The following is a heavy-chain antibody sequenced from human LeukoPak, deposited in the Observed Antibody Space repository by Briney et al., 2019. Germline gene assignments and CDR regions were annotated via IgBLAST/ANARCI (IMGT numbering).Heavy chain of an antibody. V-gene: IGHV3-30*02. CDR3: AKDRIAVVPAAIDH. J-gene: IGHJ5*02. CDR2: IRYDGGNK. CDR1: GFTFSSYA. Sequence: GGSLRLSCAASGFTFSSYAMHWVRQAPGKGLEWVAFIRYDGGNKYYADSVKGRFTISRDNSKNTLYLQMNSLRAEDTALYYCAKDRIAVVPAAIDHWGQGTLVTVSS. D-gene: IGHD2-2*01.